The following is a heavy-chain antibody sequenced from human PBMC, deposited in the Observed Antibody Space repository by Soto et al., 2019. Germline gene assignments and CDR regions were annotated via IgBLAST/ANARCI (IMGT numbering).Heavy chain of an antibody. Sequence: SETLSLTCTVSGASIINYYWAWIRQSPGGGLESIGYVSNTATTTYNPSLKNRVTISVDTSKNQFSLKLRSLTAADTAVYYCARFCSGGTCNPYGMDVWGRGTTVTVSS. V-gene: IGHV4-59*12. CDR3: ARFCSGGTCNPYGMDV. CDR1: GASIINYY. CDR2: VSNTATT. D-gene: IGHD2-15*01. J-gene: IGHJ6*02.